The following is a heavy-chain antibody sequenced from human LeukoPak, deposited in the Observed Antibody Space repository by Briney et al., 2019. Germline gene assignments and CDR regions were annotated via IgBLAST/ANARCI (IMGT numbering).Heavy chain of an antibody. CDR1: GFTFSSSW. Sequence: GGSLRLSCAASGFTFSSSWMHWVCQAPEKGLEWVADIKCDGSEKYYVDSVKGRLTISRDNAKNSLYLQVNSLRAEDMTVYYCAKDCQGSSSWSYFDYWGQGTLVTVSS. CDR2: IKCDGSEK. V-gene: IGHV3-52*01. D-gene: IGHD6-13*01. CDR3: AKDCQGSSSWSYFDY. J-gene: IGHJ4*02.